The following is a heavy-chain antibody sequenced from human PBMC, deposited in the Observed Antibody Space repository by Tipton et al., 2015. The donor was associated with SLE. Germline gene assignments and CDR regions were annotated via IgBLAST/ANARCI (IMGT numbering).Heavy chain of an antibody. J-gene: IGHJ4*02. V-gene: IGHV4-61*02. CDR2: VYPGGST. CDR1: GGSVSNEFHY. CDR3: ARDSPGMAAAD. D-gene: IGHD6-13*01. Sequence: TLSLTYTVSGGSVSNEFHYWSWIRQPAGKGLEWIGRVYPGGSTNYNPSFNSRVTISVDTSKNQFSLKLTSMTAADTAVYYCARDSPGMAAADWGQGTLVTVSS.